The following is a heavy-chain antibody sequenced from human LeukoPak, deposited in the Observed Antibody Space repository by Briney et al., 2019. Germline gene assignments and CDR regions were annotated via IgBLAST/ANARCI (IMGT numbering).Heavy chain of an antibody. V-gene: IGHV1-8*01. Sequence: ASVKVSCKASGYTFTSYDINWVRQATGQRLEWMGWMNPNSGNTGYAQKFQGRVTMTRNTSISTGYMELRSLRSEDTAVYYCARSLIAAAGIMFDPWGQGNLVTVSS. CDR1: GYTFTSYD. D-gene: IGHD6-13*01. CDR3: ARSLIAAAGIMFDP. CDR2: MNPNSGNT. J-gene: IGHJ5*02.